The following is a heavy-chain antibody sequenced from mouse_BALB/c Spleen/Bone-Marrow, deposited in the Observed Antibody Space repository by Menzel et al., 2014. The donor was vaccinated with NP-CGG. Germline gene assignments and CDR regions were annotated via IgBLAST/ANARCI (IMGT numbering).Heavy chain of an antibody. V-gene: IGHV1S81*02. Sequence: QVQLQQSGAELVKPGASVKLSCKAFGYTFSSDYMYWVKQRPGQGLEWIGEINPSNGGTNFNEKFKSKATLTVDKSSSTAYMQLSSLTSEDSAVYYCTRSRRAMDYWGQGTSVTVSS. D-gene: IGHD2-12*01. CDR3: TRSRRAMDY. CDR1: GYTFSSDY. J-gene: IGHJ4*01. CDR2: INPSNGGT.